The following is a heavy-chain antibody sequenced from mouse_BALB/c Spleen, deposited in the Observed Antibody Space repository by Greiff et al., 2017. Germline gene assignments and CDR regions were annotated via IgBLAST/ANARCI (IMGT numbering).Heavy chain of an antibody. CDR2: IWGDGST. CDR1: GFSLTGYG. V-gene: IGHV2-6-7*01. J-gene: IGHJ2*01. Sequence: ESGPGLVAPSQSLSITCTVSGFSLTGYGVNWVRQPPGKGLEWLGMIWGDGSTDYNSALKSRLSISKDNSKSQVFLKMNSLQTDDTARYYCARDLGYDPYYFDYWGQGTTLTVST. CDR3: ARDLGYDPYYFDY. D-gene: IGHD2-3*01.